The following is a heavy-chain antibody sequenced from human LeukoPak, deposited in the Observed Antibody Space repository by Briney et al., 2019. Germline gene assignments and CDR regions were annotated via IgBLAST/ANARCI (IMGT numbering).Heavy chain of an antibody. CDR2: INHSGST. Sequence: SETLSLTCTVSGGSVSSGSYFWSWIRQPPGKGLEWIGEINHSGSTNYNPSLKSRVTISVDTSKNQFSLKLSSVTAADTAVYYCARANYYYYMDVWGKGTTVTVSS. D-gene: IGHD5-12*01. CDR3: ARANYYYYMDV. J-gene: IGHJ6*03. CDR1: GGSVSSGSYF. V-gene: IGHV4-39*07.